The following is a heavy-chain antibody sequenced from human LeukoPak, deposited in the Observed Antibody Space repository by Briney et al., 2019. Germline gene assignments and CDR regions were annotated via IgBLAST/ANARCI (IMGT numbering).Heavy chain of an antibody. CDR1: GFTFSSYW. CDR3: ARGLHRYYYDSSGYSDVDY. J-gene: IGHJ4*02. V-gene: IGHV3-48*01. Sequence: PGGSLRLSCAASGFTFSSYWMSWVRQAPGKGLEWVSYISSSSSTIYYADSVKGRFTISRDKAKNSLYLQMNSLRAEDTAVYYCARGLHRYYYDSSGYSDVDYWGQGTLVTVSS. D-gene: IGHD3-22*01. CDR2: ISSSSSTI.